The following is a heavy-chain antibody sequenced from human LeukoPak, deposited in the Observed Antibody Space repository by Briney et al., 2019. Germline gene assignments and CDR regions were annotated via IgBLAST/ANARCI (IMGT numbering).Heavy chain of an antibody. CDR2: ISWNSGSI. CDR3: ARVAPPYDTDIDY. J-gene: IGHJ4*02. V-gene: IGHV3-9*01. CDR1: GFTFDDYA. Sequence: GGSLRLSCAASGFTFDDYAMHWVRQAPGKGLEGGSGISWNSGSIGYAHSVKGRFTISRDNAKNSLYLQMNSLRAEDTAVYYCARVAPPYDTDIDYWGQGILVTVSS. D-gene: IGHD3-9*01.